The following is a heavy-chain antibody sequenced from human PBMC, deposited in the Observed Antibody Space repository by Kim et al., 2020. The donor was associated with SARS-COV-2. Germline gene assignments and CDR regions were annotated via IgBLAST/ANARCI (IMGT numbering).Heavy chain of an antibody. CDR1: GFTVRSYA. D-gene: IGHD3-22*01. V-gene: IGHV3-23*01. CDR3: AKQAYGYYDSSAYHSYEIDA. CDR2: IYDSGSRT. Sequence: GGSLRLSCAASGFTVRSYAMSWVRQAPGKGLEWVSIIYDSGSRTYDADSVKRQFTICRDESKNTLYLQMNSLRAEDTAVYYCAKQAYGYYDSSAYHSYEIDAWGQGTLVTVSS. J-gene: IGHJ5*02.